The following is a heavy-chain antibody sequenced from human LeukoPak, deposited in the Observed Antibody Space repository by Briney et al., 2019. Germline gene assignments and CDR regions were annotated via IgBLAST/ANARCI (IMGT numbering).Heavy chain of an antibody. CDR1: GFTFSSYS. J-gene: IGHJ4*02. CDR3: ARDYSSSWDTFDF. D-gene: IGHD6-13*01. V-gene: IGHV3-21*01. CDR2: IISSNYI. Sequence: GGSLRLSCVVSGFTFSSYSMNWVRQAPGKGLEWVSSIISSNYIYYADSVKGRFTISRDNAKNSLYLQMNSLRAEDTAVYYCARDYSSSWDTFDFWGQGTLVTVSS.